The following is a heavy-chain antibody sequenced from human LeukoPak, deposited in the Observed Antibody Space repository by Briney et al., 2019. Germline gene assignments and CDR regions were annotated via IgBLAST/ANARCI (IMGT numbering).Heavy chain of an antibody. Sequence: HPGGALRLSCAASGFTFSGSAMRGVRQASGKGLGCVGRIRSKANSYATAYAASVNGRFTISRDDSKNTAYLQMNSLKTEDTDVYYRTRTDPSIAVAGSVDYWGQGTLVTVSS. D-gene: IGHD6-19*01. CDR1: GFTFSGSA. V-gene: IGHV3-73*01. J-gene: IGHJ4*02. CDR2: IRSKANSYAT. CDR3: TRTDPSIAVAGSVDY.